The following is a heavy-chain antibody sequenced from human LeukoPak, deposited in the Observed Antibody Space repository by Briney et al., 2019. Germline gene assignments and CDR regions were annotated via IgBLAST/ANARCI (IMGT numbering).Heavy chain of an antibody. D-gene: IGHD5-12*01. J-gene: IGHJ4*02. V-gene: IGHV3-30-3*01. CDR1: GFTFVNYA. Sequence: GGSLRLSCAASGFTFVNYAMHWVRQAPGKGLEWVALISYDGSNKYYADSVKGRFTISRDNSKNTLYLQMNSLRPEDSAVYYCARSEGGSGYYWGIYWGPGTLVTVSS. CDR2: ISYDGSNK. CDR3: ARSEGGSGYYWGIY.